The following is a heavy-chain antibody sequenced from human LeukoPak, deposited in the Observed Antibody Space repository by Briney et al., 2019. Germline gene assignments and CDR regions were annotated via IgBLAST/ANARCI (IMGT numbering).Heavy chain of an antibody. D-gene: IGHD1-26*01. CDR2: ISGSDGST. V-gene: IGHV3-23*01. J-gene: IGHJ4*02. CDR1: GFTVSSNY. CDR3: AKEKRVGVTPPYFDY. Sequence: GGSLRLSCAASGFTVSSNYMTWVRQAPGKGLEWVSTISGSDGSTYYADSVKGRFTISRDNSKNTLYLQMNSLRAEDTAVYYCAKEKRVGVTPPYFDYWGQGTLVTVSS.